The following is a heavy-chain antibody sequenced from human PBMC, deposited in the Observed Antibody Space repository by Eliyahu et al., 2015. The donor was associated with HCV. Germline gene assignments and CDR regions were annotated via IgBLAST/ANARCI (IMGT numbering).Heavy chain of an antibody. CDR3: ARDRGWGIEKYSSSSVWFDP. J-gene: IGHJ5*02. CDR2: XIPXFGTA. D-gene: IGHD6-6*01. V-gene: IGHV1-69*01. Sequence: XIPXFGTANYAQKFQGRVTITADESTSTAYMELSSLRSEDTAVYYCARDRGWGIEKYSSSSVWFDPWGQGTLVTVSS.